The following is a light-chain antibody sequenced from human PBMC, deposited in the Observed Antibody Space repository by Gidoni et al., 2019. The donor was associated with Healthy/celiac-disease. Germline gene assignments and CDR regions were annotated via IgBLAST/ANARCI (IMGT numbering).Light chain of an antibody. CDR1: KLGDKY. CDR3: QAWDSSSVV. V-gene: IGLV3-1*01. J-gene: IGLJ2*01. Sequence: SYALTQPPSVSVSPGQTASIPCTGDKLGDKYACWYQQKPGQSPVLVIYQDSKRPSGIPARFSGSNSGNTATLTISGTQAMDEADYYCQAWDSSSVVFGGGTKLTVL. CDR2: QDS.